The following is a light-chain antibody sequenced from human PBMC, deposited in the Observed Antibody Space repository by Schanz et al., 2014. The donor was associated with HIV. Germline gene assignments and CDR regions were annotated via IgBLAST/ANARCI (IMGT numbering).Light chain of an antibody. Sequence: EIVLTQSPATLSLSPRERATLSCRASQSVGNYLAWYQQKPGQAPRLLIYGASSRATGVPLRFSGRGSGTEFTLTISSLQPEDFATYFCQQYSDWPPITFGQGTRLEIK. V-gene: IGKV3-15*01. CDR2: GAS. J-gene: IGKJ5*01. CDR3: QQYSDWPPIT. CDR1: QSVGNY.